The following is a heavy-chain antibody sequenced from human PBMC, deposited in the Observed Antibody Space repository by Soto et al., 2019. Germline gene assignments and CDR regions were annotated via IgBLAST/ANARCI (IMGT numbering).Heavy chain of an antibody. J-gene: IGHJ6*02. CDR2: IIPIFGTA. D-gene: IGHD2-2*01. CDR1: GGTFSSYA. V-gene: IGHV1-69*13. Sequence: SVKVSCKASGGTFSSYAISWVRQAPGQGLEWMGGIIPIFGTANYAQKFQGRVTITADESTSTAYMELSSLRSEDTAVYYCASRLGVVVPAAYYYYYGMDVWGQGTTVTVSS. CDR3: ASRLGVVVPAAYYYYYGMDV.